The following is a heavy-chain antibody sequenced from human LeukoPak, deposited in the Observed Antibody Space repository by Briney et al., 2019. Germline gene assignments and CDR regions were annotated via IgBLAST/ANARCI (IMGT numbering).Heavy chain of an antibody. J-gene: IGHJ4*02. CDR1: GFTFSSYG. CDR2: IRYDGSSK. Sequence: GGSLRLSCAASGFTFSSYGMHWVRQAPGKGLEWVAFIRYDGSSKYYADSVKGRFTISRDNSKNTLYLRMNSLRAEDTAVYYCARDDATATDYWGQGTLVTVSS. CDR3: ARDDATATDY. D-gene: IGHD2-15*01. V-gene: IGHV3-30*02.